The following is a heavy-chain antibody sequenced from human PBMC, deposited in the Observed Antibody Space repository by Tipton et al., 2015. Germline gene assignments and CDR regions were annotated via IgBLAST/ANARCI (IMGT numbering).Heavy chain of an antibody. CDR1: GFSFTNYW. V-gene: IGHV3-7*03. D-gene: IGHD4-17*01. Sequence: RLSCAASGFSFTNYWMTWVRQAPGKGLEWVANIKPDGSESYYLESVKGRFTFSRDNAKNSLYLQINSLRPEDTALYYCAAANDYGDSLFEYWGQGTLVTVSS. CDR3: AAANDYGDSLFEY. J-gene: IGHJ4*02. CDR2: IKPDGSES.